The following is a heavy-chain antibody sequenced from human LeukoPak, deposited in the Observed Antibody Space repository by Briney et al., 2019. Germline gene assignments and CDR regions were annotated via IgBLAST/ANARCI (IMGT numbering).Heavy chain of an antibody. CDR1: GYTFTSYY. D-gene: IGHD2-21*01. Sequence: ASVTVSCKASGYTFTSYYMHWVRQAPGQGLEWMGIINPSGGSTSYAQKFQGRVTMTRDTSTSTVYMELSSLRSEDTAVCYCARERGDSQMAFDIWGQGTMVTVSS. CDR3: ARERGDSQMAFDI. J-gene: IGHJ3*02. V-gene: IGHV1-46*01. CDR2: INPSGGST.